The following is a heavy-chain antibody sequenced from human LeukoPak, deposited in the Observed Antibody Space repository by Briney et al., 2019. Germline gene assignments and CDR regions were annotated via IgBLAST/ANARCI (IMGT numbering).Heavy chain of an antibody. D-gene: IGHD2-2*01. V-gene: IGHV4-39*01. Sequence: SETLSLTCAVSGGSLSSSNYYWGWIRQPPGKGLEWVGTIYSSGSTYYNPSLKSRVTISVDTSKNQFSLKMSSVTTTDTAVYYCARQRYCSRVNCSPHFGYWGQGTLVTVSS. CDR1: GGSLSSSNYY. J-gene: IGHJ4*02. CDR3: ARQRYCSRVNCSPHFGY. CDR2: IYSSGST.